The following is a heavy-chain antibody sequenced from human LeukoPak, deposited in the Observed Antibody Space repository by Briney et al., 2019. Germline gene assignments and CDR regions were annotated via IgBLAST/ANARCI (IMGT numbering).Heavy chain of an antibody. J-gene: IGHJ5*02. D-gene: IGHD6-19*01. CDR1: GFTFSDYY. Sequence: GGSLILSCAASGFTFSDYYMSWIRQAPGKGLEWVSYISSSNRYTNYADSVKGRFTISRDNAKNSLYLQMNSLRDEDTAVYYCARGSSGWYPNWFDPWGQGTLVTVSS. V-gene: IGHV3-11*06. CDR2: ISSSNRYT. CDR3: ARGSSGWYPNWFDP.